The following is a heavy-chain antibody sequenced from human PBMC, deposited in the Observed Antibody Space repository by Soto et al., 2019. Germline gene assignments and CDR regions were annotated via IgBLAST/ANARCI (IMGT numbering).Heavy chain of an antibody. CDR3: TTHLNYYDSSGYYYLNWFDP. D-gene: IGHD3-22*01. CDR1: GFTFSNAW. Sequence: GGSLRLSCAASGFTFSNAWMSWVRQAPGKGLEWVGRIKSKTDGGTTDYAAPVKGRFTISRDDSKNTLYLQMNSLKTEDTAVYYCTTHLNYYDSSGYYYLNWFDPWGQGTLVTVS. J-gene: IGHJ5*02. V-gene: IGHV3-15*01. CDR2: IKSKTDGGTT.